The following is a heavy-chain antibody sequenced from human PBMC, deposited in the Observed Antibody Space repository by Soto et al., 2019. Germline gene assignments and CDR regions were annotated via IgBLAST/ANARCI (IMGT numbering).Heavy chain of an antibody. CDR3: ARRKRYCSSTNCLGANWFDP. D-gene: IGHD2-2*01. J-gene: IGHJ5*02. CDR1: GGSISSYY. Sequence: PSETLSLTCTVSGGSISSYYWSWIRQPPGKGLEWIGYIYYSGSTNYNPSLKSRVTISVDTSKNQFSLKLSSVTAADTAVYYCARRKRYCSSTNCLGANWFDPWGQGTLVTVSS. V-gene: IGHV4-59*08. CDR2: IYYSGST.